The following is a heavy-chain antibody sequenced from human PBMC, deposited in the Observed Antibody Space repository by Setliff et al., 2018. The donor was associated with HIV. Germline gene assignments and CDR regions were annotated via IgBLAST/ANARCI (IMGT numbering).Heavy chain of an antibody. V-gene: IGHV3-23*01. J-gene: IGHJ3*02. CDR1: GFIFSSYA. CDR3: ASGSNQERSDYYYAFDI. Sequence: GGSLRLSCAASGFIFSSYAMSWVRQAPGKGLEWVSAISGSGANTYYADSAKGRFTISRDNSKNTLYLQMNSLRAEDTAVYYCASGSNQERSDYYYAFDIWGQGTMVTVSS. CDR2: ISGSGANT. D-gene: IGHD3-22*01.